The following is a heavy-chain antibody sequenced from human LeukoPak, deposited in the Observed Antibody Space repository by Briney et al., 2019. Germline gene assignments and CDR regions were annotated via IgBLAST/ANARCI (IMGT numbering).Heavy chain of an antibody. CDR3: TTGRSSSRPDY. CDR2: IKSKTDGGTT. D-gene: IGHD6-13*01. V-gene: IGHV3-15*01. CDR1: GFTFSDYY. Sequence: GGSLRLSCAASGFTFSDYYMNWVRQAPGKGLEWVGRIKSKTDGGTTEYAAPVKGRFTISRDDSKNTLYLQMNSLKTEDTAVYYCTTGRSSSRPDYWGQGTLVTVSS. J-gene: IGHJ4*02.